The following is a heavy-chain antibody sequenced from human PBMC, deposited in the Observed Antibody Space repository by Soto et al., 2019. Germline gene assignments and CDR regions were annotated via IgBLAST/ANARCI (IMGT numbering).Heavy chain of an antibody. Sequence: QVQLVQSGAEVKKPGSSVKVSCKASGGTFSSYAISWVRQAPGQGLEWMGGIIPIFGTANYAQKFQGRVTIIADESTSTAYMELSSLRSEDTAVYYCARDYGGNPVGYYGMDVWGQGTTVTVSS. J-gene: IGHJ6*02. V-gene: IGHV1-69*12. CDR1: GGTFSSYA. CDR2: IIPIFGTA. CDR3: ARDYGGNPVGYYGMDV. D-gene: IGHD4-17*01.